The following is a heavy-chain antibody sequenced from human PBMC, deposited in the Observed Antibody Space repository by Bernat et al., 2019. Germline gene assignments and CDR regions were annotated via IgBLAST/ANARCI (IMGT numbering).Heavy chain of an antibody. V-gene: IGHV3-74*03. CDR2: INTDGRST. CDR3: AKGPGYCSSTSCYLYY. Sequence: EVQLVESGGGLVQPGGSLRLSCAASEFTFSSYWMHWVRQAPGKGLVWVSRINTDGRSTTYTDSVKGRFTISRDNAKNTLYLQMNSLRAEDTAVYYCAKGPGYCSSTSCYLYYWGQGTLVTVSS. D-gene: IGHD2-2*01. J-gene: IGHJ4*02. CDR1: EFTFSSYW.